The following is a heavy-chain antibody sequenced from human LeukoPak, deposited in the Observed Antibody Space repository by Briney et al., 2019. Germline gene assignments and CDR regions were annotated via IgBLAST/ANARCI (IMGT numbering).Heavy chain of an antibody. D-gene: IGHD4-23*01. V-gene: IGHV4-61*01. Sequence: SETLPLTCTVSSGSVSSPSNYWSWIRQPPGRGLEWIGNVYYTGSTTYSPSLKSRVTISVDTSKNQFSLKLSSVTAADTAVYYCATAGLRWSYYFDTWGQGTLVTVSS. CDR3: ATAGLRWSYYFDT. J-gene: IGHJ4*02. CDR1: SGSVSSPSNY. CDR2: VYYTGST.